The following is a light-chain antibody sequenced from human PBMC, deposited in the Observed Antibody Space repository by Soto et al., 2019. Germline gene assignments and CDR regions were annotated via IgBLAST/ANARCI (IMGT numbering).Light chain of an antibody. CDR3: QQYGASPRT. CDR2: GAS. J-gene: IGKJ1*01. V-gene: IGKV3-20*01. Sequence: EIVLTQSPGTLSLSPGERATLSCRASQSIISNFLAWYQQRPGQAPRLLIYGASNRAPGIPDRFSGSGSGTEFTLTISRLEPEDFVMYYCQQYGASPRTFGQGTKVEI. CDR1: QSIISNF.